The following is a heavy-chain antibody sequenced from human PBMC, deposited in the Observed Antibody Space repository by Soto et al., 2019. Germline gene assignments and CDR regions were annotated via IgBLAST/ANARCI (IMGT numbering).Heavy chain of an antibody. V-gene: IGHV4-39*01. CDR2: IYYSGST. J-gene: IGHJ6*02. CDR1: GGSISSSSYY. CDR3: ASLFGYELRYFDWLSYYYYGMDV. D-gene: IGHD3-9*01. Sequence: PSETLSLTCTVSGGSISSSSYYWGWIRQPPGKGLEWIGSIYYSGSTYYNPSLKSRVTISVDTSKNQFSLKLSSVTAADTAVYYCASLFGYELRYFDWLSYYYYGMDVWGQGTTVTVSS.